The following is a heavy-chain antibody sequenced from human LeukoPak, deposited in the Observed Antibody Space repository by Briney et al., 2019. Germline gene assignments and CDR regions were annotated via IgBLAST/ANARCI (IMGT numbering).Heavy chain of an antibody. CDR2: IYYSGST. Sequence: SETLSLTCTVSGGSISSYYWSWIRQPPGKGLEWIGYIYYSGSTNYNPSLKSRVTISLDTSKNHFSLKLTSVTAADTAVYYCARASSSSPCYFDYWGQGTLVTVSS. CDR1: GGSISSYY. V-gene: IGHV4-59*01. CDR3: ARASSSSPCYFDY. D-gene: IGHD2-2*01. J-gene: IGHJ4*02.